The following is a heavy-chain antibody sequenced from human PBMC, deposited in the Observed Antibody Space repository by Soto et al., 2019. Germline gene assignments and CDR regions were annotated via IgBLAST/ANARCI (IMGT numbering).Heavy chain of an antibody. J-gene: IGHJ4*02. V-gene: IGHV4-39*01. CDR1: GGSISSSSYY. CDR3: AGHPGIAAAGFDY. D-gene: IGHD6-13*01. CDR2: IYYSGST. Sequence: SETLSLTCTVSGGSISSSSYYWGWIRQPPGKGLEWIGSIYYSGSTYYNPSLKSRVTISVDTSKNQFSLKLSSVTAADTAVYYCAGHPGIAAAGFDYWGQGTLVTVSS.